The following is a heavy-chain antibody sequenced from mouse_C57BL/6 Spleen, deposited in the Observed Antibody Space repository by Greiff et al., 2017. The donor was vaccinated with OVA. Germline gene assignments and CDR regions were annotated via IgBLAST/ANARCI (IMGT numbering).Heavy chain of an antibody. CDR2: IRSKSNNYAT. Sequence: EVKLVESGGGLVQPKGSLKLSCAASGFSFNTYAMNWVRQAPGKGLEWVARIRSKSNNYATYYADSVKDRFTISRDDSESMLYLQMNNLKTEDTAMYYCVRHTVYGSSSYWYFDVWGTGTTVTVSS. CDR1: GFSFNTYA. D-gene: IGHD1-1*01. CDR3: VRHTVYGSSSYWYFDV. V-gene: IGHV10-1*01. J-gene: IGHJ1*03.